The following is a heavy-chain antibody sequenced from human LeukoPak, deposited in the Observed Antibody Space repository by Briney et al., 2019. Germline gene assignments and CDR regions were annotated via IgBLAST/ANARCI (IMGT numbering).Heavy chain of an antibody. J-gene: IGHJ4*02. V-gene: IGHV1-18*01. CDR1: GYTFTSYG. Sequence: ASVKVSCKASGYTFTSYGISWVRQAPGQGLEWMGWISAYNGNTNYAQKLQGRVTMTTDTSTSTAYMELRSLRSDDTAVYYCARTGYCSGGSCLLVTYGYFDYWGQGTLVTVSS. D-gene: IGHD2-15*01. CDR3: ARTGYCSGGSCLLVTYGYFDY. CDR2: ISAYNGNT.